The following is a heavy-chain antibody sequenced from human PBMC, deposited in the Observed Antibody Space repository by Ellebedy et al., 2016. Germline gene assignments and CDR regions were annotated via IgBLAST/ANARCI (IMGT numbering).Heavy chain of an antibody. V-gene: IGHV3-30*04. CDR3: TRDMSATGTVYHYFGMDV. Sequence: GESLKISXAASGFTLRSYDMHWVRQAPGKGLEWVAVISYDGTIKYYADNVKGRFTTSRDNSKNTLYLQMNILRAEDTAVYYCTRDMSATGTVYHYFGMDVWGQGTAVTVSS. D-gene: IGHD6-13*01. CDR2: ISYDGTIK. CDR1: GFTLRSYD. J-gene: IGHJ6*02.